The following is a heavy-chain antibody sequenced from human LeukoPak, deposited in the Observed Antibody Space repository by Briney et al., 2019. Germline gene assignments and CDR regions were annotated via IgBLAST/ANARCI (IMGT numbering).Heavy chain of an antibody. Sequence: SETLSLTCTVSGGSISSYYWSWIRQPPGKGLEWIGYIYYSGSTYYNPSLKSRVTISVDTSKNQFSLKLSSVTAADTAVYYCATTPSYDFWSGPGARFYYMDVWGKGTTVTVSS. CDR1: GGSISSYY. CDR2: IYYSGST. D-gene: IGHD3-3*01. J-gene: IGHJ6*03. V-gene: IGHV4-59*04. CDR3: ATTPSYDFWSGPGARFYYMDV.